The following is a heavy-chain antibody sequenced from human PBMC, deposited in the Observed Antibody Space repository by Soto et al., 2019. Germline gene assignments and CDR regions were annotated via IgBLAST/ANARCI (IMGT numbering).Heavy chain of an antibody. CDR1: GFTFSGYG. CDR2: ISNDALNK. V-gene: IGHV3-30*03. Sequence: QVQLVASVGGVVQPGRSLRLSCAASGFTFSGYGMHWVRQAPGKGLEWVAVISNDALNKYYADSVKGRFAISRDDSRNTLYLQMNSLRAEDTAVYYCARPRRDYYYYYGMDVWGQGTTVTVSS. J-gene: IGHJ6*02. CDR3: ARPRRDYYYYYGMDV.